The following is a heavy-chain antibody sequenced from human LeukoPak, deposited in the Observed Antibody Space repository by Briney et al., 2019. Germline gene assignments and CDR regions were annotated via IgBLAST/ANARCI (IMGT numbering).Heavy chain of an antibody. J-gene: IGHJ6*02. D-gene: IGHD6-19*01. Sequence: SETLSLTCTVSGGSISSYYWSWIRQPPGKGLEWIGYIYYSGSTSYNPSLNSRVTISVDTSKNQFSLKLSSVTAADTAVYYCARTSSSGWPLYYYGMDVWGQGTTVTVSS. CDR1: GGSISSYY. V-gene: IGHV4-59*08. CDR3: ARTSSSGWPLYYYGMDV. CDR2: IYYSGST.